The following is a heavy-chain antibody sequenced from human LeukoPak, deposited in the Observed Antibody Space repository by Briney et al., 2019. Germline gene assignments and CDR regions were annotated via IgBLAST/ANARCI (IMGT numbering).Heavy chain of an antibody. J-gene: IGHJ4*02. CDR1: GFTFSSYS. D-gene: IGHD6-19*01. Sequence: GGSLRLSCAASGFTFSSYSMNWVRQAPGKGLEWVSSISSSSSYIYYADSVKGRFTISRDNAKNSLYLQMNSLRAEDTAVYYCARVGGSGWPFDYWSQGTLVTVSS. CDR2: ISSSSSYI. V-gene: IGHV3-21*01. CDR3: ARVGGSGWPFDY.